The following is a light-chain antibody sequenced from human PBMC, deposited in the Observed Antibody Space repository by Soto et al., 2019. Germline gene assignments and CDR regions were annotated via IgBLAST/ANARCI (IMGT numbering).Light chain of an antibody. J-gene: IGKJ2*01. CDR3: QQTYRTPYT. CDR2: AAS. V-gene: IGKV1-39*01. CDR1: QSISVY. Sequence: DIQVTQSPSSLPVSIGDRITITCRSSQSISVYLNWYQKKPGTPPKLLIYAASNLQGGVPSRFSGRGSGTDFTLTISSLQPEDFATYYGQQTYRTPYTFGQGTKLEI.